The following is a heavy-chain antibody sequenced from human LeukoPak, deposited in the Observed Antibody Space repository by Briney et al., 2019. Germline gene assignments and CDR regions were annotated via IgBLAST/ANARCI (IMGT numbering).Heavy chain of an antibody. V-gene: IGHV3-7*01. Sequence: PGGSLRLSCAASGFTFSNYWMSWLRQAPGKAREWVANIKQDGSEKYYVDSVKGRFTISRDNAKNSLYLQMNSLRAEDTAVYYCARGESIVGATTDQYYFDYWGQGTLVTVSS. J-gene: IGHJ4*02. CDR2: IKQDGSEK. CDR1: GFTFSNYW. D-gene: IGHD1-26*01. CDR3: ARGESIVGATTDQYYFDY.